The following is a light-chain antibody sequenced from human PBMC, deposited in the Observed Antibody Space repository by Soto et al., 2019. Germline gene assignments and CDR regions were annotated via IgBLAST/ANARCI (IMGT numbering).Light chain of an antibody. CDR3: AAGDDRVNGVF. CDR2: NNN. V-gene: IGLV1-44*01. J-gene: IGLJ1*01. CDR1: SSNIGSNT. Sequence: QSVLTQPPSASGTPGQRVTISCSGSSSNIGSNTVNWYQQLPGTAPKLLIYNNNQRPSGVPDRFSGSKSGTSASLAISGLKSVDEADYYWAAGDDRVNGVFFGTGTKSTVL.